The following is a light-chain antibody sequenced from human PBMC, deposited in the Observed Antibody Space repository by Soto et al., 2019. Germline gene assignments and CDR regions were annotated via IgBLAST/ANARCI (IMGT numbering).Light chain of an antibody. CDR3: LQDYTFPWT. CDR1: EDIRHD. Sequence: AIQMTQSPSSLSASVGDRVTITCRASEDIRHDLGWYQQKPGKAPEVLIYGASRLLSGVPSRFSLRGSGTDFTLTISSLQPEDFATYICLQDYTFPWTFGKGTKVDIK. J-gene: IGKJ1*01. CDR2: GAS. V-gene: IGKV1-6*01.